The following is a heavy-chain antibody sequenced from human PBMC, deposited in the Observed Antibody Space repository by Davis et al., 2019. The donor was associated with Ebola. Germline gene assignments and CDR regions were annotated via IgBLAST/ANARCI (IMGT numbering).Heavy chain of an antibody. CDR1: GGTFSSYA. V-gene: IGHV1-69*06. CDR3: ARDRTAMVGRDGMDV. J-gene: IGHJ6*02. D-gene: IGHD5-18*01. CDR2: IIPIFGTA. Sequence: AASVKVSCKASGGTFSSYAISWVRQAPGQGLEWMGGIIPIFGTANYAQKFQGRVTITADKSTSTAYMELSSLRSEDTAVYYCARDRTAMVGRDGMDVWGQGTTVTVSS.